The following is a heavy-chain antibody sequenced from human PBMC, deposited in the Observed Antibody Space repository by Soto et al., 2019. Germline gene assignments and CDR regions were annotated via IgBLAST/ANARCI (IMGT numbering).Heavy chain of an antibody. J-gene: IGHJ4*02. D-gene: IGHD6-6*01. Sequence: GGSLRLSCAASGFTFSTYSMHWVRQAPGKGLEWVAVISYDGSNKYYADSVKGRCTISRDNSKNTLFLQMDSLRPEDTAMYYCARVYSSLDYGIDYWGQGTLVTVSS. CDR1: GFTFSTYS. CDR3: ARVYSSLDYGIDY. V-gene: IGHV3-30-3*01. CDR2: ISYDGSNK.